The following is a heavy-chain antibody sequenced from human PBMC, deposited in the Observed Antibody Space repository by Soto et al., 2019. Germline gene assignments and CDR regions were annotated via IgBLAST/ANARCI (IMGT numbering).Heavy chain of an antibody. Sequence: QVQLVESGGGVVQPGRSLRLSCAASGFTFSSYGMHWVRQAPGKGLEWVAVIWYDGSNKYYADSVKGRFTISRDNSKNTLYLQMNSLRAEDTAVYYCARDFDLPPIDYWGQGTLVTVSS. CDR2: IWYDGSNK. CDR3: ARDFDLPPIDY. D-gene: IGHD3-9*01. CDR1: GFTFSSYG. J-gene: IGHJ4*02. V-gene: IGHV3-33*01.